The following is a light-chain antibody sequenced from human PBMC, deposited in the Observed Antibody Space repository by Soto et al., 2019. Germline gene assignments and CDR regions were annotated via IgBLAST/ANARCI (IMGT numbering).Light chain of an antibody. CDR3: QQRFNWPPYT. Sequence: EIVLTQSPATLSLSPGERATLSCRASQSVDNYLAWYQQKPGQAPRLLIYDASNRATGIPARFSGSGSGTDFTLTISSREPEDVAVYYCQQRFNWPPYTFGQGTKLEIK. CDR2: DAS. J-gene: IGKJ2*01. V-gene: IGKV3-11*01. CDR1: QSVDNY.